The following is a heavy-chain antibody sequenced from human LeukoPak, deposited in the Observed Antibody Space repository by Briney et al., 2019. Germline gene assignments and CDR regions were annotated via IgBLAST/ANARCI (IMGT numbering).Heavy chain of an antibody. CDR2: IYTSGST. CDR3: ARGRYYYDSSGYYPLFDY. Sequence: PSETLSLTCTVSGGSISSYYWSWIRQPAGKGLEWIGRIYTSGSTNYNPSLKSRVTMSVDTSKNQFSLKLSSVTAADTAVYYCARGRYYYDSSGYYPLFDYWGQGTLVTVSS. V-gene: IGHV4-4*07. CDR1: GGSISSYY. J-gene: IGHJ4*02. D-gene: IGHD3-22*01.